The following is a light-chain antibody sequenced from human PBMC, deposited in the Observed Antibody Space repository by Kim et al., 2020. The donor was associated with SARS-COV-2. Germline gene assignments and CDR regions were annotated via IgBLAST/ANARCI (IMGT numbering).Light chain of an antibody. J-gene: IGKJ4*01. CDR1: HSVSSSY. V-gene: IGKV3-20*01. Sequence: EIVLTQSPVTVSLSPGDRASLTCRASHSVSSSYLAWYQQKPGQAPRLLIYGASSRATGIPDRFSGSGSGTDFTLTISRLEPEDVAVYYCQQYNSSPLTFGGGTKVEIK. CDR2: GAS. CDR3: QQYNSSPLT.